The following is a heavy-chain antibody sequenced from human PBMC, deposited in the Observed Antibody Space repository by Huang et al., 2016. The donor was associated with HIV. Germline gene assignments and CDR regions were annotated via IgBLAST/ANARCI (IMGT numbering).Heavy chain of an antibody. CDR2: KSYDGSSI. CDR1: GFIFSSYD. V-gene: IGHV3-30*03. Sequence: QLVESGGGVVQPGGSLRLSWAGSGFIFSSYDMHWVRRAPGKGLDWVAIKSYDGSSIYYADSVKGRFTVSRDNSKSTLYLQMNSLRTEDTAVYYCARVLKRYHMDIWGKGTTVTVSS. CDR3: ARVLKRYHMDI. J-gene: IGHJ6*03.